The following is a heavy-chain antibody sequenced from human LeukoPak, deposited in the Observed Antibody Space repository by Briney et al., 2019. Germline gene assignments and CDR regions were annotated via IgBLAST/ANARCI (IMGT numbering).Heavy chain of an antibody. CDR1: GGSISSGDYY. CDR3: ARVLPPPTYDSSGYSVGYFDY. V-gene: IGHV4-39*07. CDR2: INHSGST. D-gene: IGHD3-22*01. Sequence: SETLSLTCTVSGGSISSGDYYWSWIRQPPGKGLEWIGEINHSGSTNYNPSLKSRVTISVDTSKNQFSLKLSSVTAADTAVYYCARVLPPPTYDSSGYSVGYFDYWGQGTLVTVSS. J-gene: IGHJ4*02.